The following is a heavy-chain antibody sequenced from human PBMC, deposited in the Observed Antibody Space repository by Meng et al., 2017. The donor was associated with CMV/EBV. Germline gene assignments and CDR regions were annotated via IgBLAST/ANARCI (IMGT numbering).Heavy chain of an antibody. V-gene: IGHV1-18*01. Sequence: QVRLVLSEAEVRRPGASVKVSCKGSGSTCTGYGIGCVRKAPGQGLGWMGGISGYNGNTNNAQKLQGRVTMTTDTSTSTAYMELRSLRSDDTAVYYCARGRRGADNWFDPWGQGTLVTVSS. CDR3: ARGRRGADNWFDP. CDR1: GSTCTGYG. J-gene: IGHJ5*02. CDR2: ISGYNGNT.